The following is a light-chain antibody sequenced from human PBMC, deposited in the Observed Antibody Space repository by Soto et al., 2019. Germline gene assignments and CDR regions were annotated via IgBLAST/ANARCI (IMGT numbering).Light chain of an antibody. V-gene: IGLV2-14*01. J-gene: IGLJ1*01. Sequence: QSALTQPASVSGSPGQSITISCTGTSSDVGGYNYVSWYQQRPGKAPKLMIYDVSDRPSGVSNRFSGSKSGNTASLTISGLQADDEADYFCNSYTSGTTYVFGTWTKLTVL. CDR1: SSDVGGYNY. CDR2: DVS. CDR3: NSYTSGTTYV.